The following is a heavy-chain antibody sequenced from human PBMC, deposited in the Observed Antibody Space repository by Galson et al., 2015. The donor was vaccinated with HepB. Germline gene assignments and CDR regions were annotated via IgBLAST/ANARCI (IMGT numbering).Heavy chain of an antibody. J-gene: IGHJ6*02. V-gene: IGHV3-30-3*01. Sequence: SLRLSCAASGFTFSSYAMHWVRQAPGKGLEWVAVISYDGSNKYYADSVKGRFTISRDNSKNTLYLQMNSLRAEDTAVYYCARDPGITIFSGMDVWGQGTTVTVSS. CDR1: GFTFSSYA. CDR2: ISYDGSNK. D-gene: IGHD3-3*01. CDR3: ARDPGITIFSGMDV.